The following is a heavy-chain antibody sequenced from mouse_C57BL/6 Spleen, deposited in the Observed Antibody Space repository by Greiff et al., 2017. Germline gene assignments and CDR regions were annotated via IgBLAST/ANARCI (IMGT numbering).Heavy chain of an antibody. V-gene: IGHV1-64*01. Sequence: QVQLQQPGAELVKPGASVTLSCKASGYTFTSYWMHWVKQRPGQGLEWIGMIQPNSGSTNYNEKFKSKATLTVDKSSSTAYIQLSSLTSEDSAVYYGASSGLPLYYAMDYWGQGTSVTVSS. CDR2: IQPNSGST. CDR3: ASSGLPLYYAMDY. CDR1: GYTFTSYW. J-gene: IGHJ4*01. D-gene: IGHD2-2*01.